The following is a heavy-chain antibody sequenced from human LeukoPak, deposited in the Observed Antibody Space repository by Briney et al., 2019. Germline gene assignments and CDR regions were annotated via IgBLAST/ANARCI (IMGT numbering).Heavy chain of an antibody. J-gene: IGHJ5*02. D-gene: IGHD3-9*01. Sequence: PSETLSLTCTVSGGSISSYYWSWIRQPPGKGLEWIGYIYYSGSTNYNPSLKSRVTISVDTSKNQFSLKLSSVTAADTAVYYCASVGYDILTGYPNWLDPWGQGTLVTVSS. V-gene: IGHV4-59*01. CDR3: ASVGYDILTGYPNWLDP. CDR1: GGSISSYY. CDR2: IYYSGST.